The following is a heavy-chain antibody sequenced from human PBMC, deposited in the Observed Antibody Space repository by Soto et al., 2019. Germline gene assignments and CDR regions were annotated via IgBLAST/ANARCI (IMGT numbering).Heavy chain of an antibody. D-gene: IGHD3-10*01. CDR1: GFIVTNYW. V-gene: IGHV3-74*01. CDR3: ARVGCAIYGVDQ. J-gene: IGHJ4*01. Sequence: EVQLVESGGGSVQPGGSLRLSCAVSGFIVTNYWMHWVRQVPGKGLEWVSRIKSDGSTYYADSVKGRFTLSRDNAKNTVYLQMNSLRAEATAVYYCARVGCAIYGVDQWRQGDPVTLSP. CDR2: IKSDGST.